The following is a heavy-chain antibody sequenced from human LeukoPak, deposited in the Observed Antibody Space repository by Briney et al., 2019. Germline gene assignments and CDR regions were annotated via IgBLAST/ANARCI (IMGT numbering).Heavy chain of an antibody. CDR3: ARFYSGYGNYYYYMDV. V-gene: IGHV1-46*01. CDR2: INPSGSST. D-gene: IGHD5-12*01. CDR1: GYSFTSHY. J-gene: IGHJ6*03. Sequence: GSVRVSCKASGYSFTSHYMHWVRQAPGQGLEWMGLINPSGSSTLYAQKFQGRVTMTWDMSISTAYMELSRLRSDDTAVYYCARFYSGYGNYYYYMDVWGKGTTVTVSS.